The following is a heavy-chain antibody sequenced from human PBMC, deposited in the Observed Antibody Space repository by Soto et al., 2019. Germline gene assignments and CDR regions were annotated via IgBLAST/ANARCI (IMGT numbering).Heavy chain of an antibody. J-gene: IGHJ4*02. D-gene: IGHD3-22*01. Sequence: QVILVESGGGVVQPGRSLRVSCEAFAFTFSRYGMHWVRQAPGKGLEWVALISHDGNNKHYADSVRGRFTISRDNSKITLYLQMNSLRPEDTAVYYCVKDLPDYYDSSGHFDYWGQGTLVTVSS. V-gene: IGHV3-30*18. CDR3: VKDLPDYYDSSGHFDY. CDR1: AFTFSRYG. CDR2: ISHDGNNK.